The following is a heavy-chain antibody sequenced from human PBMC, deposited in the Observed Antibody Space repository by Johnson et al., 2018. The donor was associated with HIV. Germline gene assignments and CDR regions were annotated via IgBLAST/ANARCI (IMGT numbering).Heavy chain of an antibody. J-gene: IGHJ3*02. CDR1: GFTFSSYG. CDR3: AKDLPPNSSWYGAPDAFDI. D-gene: IGHD6-13*01. V-gene: IGHV3-30*02. Sequence: QVQLVESGGGVVQPGGSLRLSCAASGFTFSSYGMHWVRQAPGKGLEWVAFIRYDGSNKYYADPVKGRFTISRDNSKNTLYLQMNSLRAEDTAVYYCAKDLPPNSSWYGAPDAFDIWGQGTMVTVSS. CDR2: IRYDGSNK.